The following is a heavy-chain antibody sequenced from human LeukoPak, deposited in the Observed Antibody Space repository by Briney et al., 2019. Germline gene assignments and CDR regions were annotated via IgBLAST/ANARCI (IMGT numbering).Heavy chain of an antibody. CDR3: ASGTYSNSFAY. V-gene: IGHV4-38-2*01. CDR2: IYHSGST. D-gene: IGHD4-11*01. CDR1: GYSISSGYY. Sequence: ASETLSLTCAVSGYSISSGYYWGWIRQPPGKGLEWIGSIYHSGSTYYNPPLKSRVTISVGTSKNQFSLKLSSVTAADTAVYYCASGTYSNSFAYWGQGTLVTVSS. J-gene: IGHJ4*02.